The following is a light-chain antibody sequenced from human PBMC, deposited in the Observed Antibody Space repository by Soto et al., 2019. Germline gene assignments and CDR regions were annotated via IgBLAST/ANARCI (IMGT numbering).Light chain of an antibody. V-gene: IGKV1-33*01. CDR3: QQYDNLPWT. J-gene: IGKJ1*01. Sequence: DIQMTQSPSSLSAAVGDRVTITCQASQDTSNYLNWYQQKPGKAPKLLIYDASNLETGVPSRFSGSGSGTDITFTISSLQPEDIEAYYCQQYDNLPWTFGKGTYVQIK. CDR2: DAS. CDR1: QDTSNY.